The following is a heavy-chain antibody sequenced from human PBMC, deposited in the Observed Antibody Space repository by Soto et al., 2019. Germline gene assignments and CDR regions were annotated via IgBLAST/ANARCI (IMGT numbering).Heavy chain of an antibody. CDR3: TRISLVGATGGPYFDY. V-gene: IGHV3-72*01. J-gene: IGHJ4*02. CDR2: IKNKANSYTT. Sequence: QLVESGGGLVQPGGSLRLSCAASGFIFSDDYMDWVRQAPGKGLEWVGRIKNKANSYTTEYAASVKGRFTISRDDSKNSLYLQMNSRKTEDTAVYYCTRISLVGATGGPYFDYWGQGTLLTVSS. D-gene: IGHD1-26*01. CDR1: GFIFSDDY.